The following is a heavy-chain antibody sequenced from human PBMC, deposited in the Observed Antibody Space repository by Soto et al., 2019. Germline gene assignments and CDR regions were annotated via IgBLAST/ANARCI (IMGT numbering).Heavy chain of an antibody. V-gene: IGHV1-8*01. CDR1: GYTFTSYD. CDR2: MNPNSGNT. Sequence: ASVKVSCKASGYTFTSYDINWVRQATGQGLEWMGWMNPNSGNTGYAQKFQGRVTMTRNTSISTAYMELSSLRSEDTAVYYCARGRYGDYAYYYMDVWGKGTTVTVSS. CDR3: ARGRYGDYAYYYMDV. D-gene: IGHD4-17*01. J-gene: IGHJ6*03.